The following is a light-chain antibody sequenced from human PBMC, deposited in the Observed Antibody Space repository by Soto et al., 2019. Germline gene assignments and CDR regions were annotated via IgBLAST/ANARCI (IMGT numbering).Light chain of an antibody. CDR2: GAS. V-gene: IGKV3-20*01. Sequence: ENVLTQSPATLSLSPGERATLSCRASQTVGSSFLAWYQQKRGQAPRLLIYGASNRATGIPDRFSGSGSGADFTLTINRLEPEDFAVYYCQQFETFGGWTKVEIK. J-gene: IGKJ4*01. CDR1: QTVGSSF. CDR3: QQFET.